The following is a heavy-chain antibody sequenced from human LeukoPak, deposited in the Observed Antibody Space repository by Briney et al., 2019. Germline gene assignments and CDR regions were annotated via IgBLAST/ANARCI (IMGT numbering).Heavy chain of an antibody. CDR2: IYYSGST. V-gene: IGHV4-39*07. CDR3: ARVPLERRSNWFDP. Sequence: SETLSLTCTVSGGSISSSSYYWGWIRQPPGKGLEWIGSIYYSGSTYYNPSLKSRVTISVDTSKNQFSLKLSSVTAADTAVYYCARVPLERRSNWFDPWGQGTLVTVSS. D-gene: IGHD1-1*01. CDR1: GGSISSSSYY. J-gene: IGHJ5*02.